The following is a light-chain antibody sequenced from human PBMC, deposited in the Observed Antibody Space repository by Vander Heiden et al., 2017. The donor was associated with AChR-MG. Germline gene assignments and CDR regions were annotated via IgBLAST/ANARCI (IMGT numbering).Light chain of an antibody. CDR3: QQSYSTLWT. V-gene: IGKV1-39*01. CDR1: QSINSY. Sequence: DIQMTQSPSSLSASVGDRVTITCRASQSINSYLIWYQQKPGKAPKLLIYAASYLQSGVPSRFSGSGSGTDFTLTISSLQPEDFATYYCQQSYSTLWTFGQGTKVEIK. J-gene: IGKJ1*01. CDR2: AAS.